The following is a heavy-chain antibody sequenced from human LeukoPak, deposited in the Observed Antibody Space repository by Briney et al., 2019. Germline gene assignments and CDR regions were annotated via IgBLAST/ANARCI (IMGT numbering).Heavy chain of an antibody. D-gene: IGHD1-26*01. V-gene: IGHV4-39*01. CDR1: GGSIRSSSYY. J-gene: IGHJ4*02. CDR3: ARHLRGATIYYEY. Sequence: SETLSLTCTVSGGSIRSSSYYWAWICQSPGKGLQWIASISYSVTTYYNPSLKSRVTISIDTSKNQFSLKLSSVTAADTAVYYCARHLRGATIYYEYWGQGTLVTVSS. CDR2: ISYSVTT.